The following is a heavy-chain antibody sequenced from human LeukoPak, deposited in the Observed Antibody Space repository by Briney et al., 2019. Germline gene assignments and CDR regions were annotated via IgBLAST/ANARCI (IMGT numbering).Heavy chain of an antibody. Sequence: ASVKVSCKASGYTFTSYDINWGRQATGQGLEWMGWMNPNSGSTGYAQKFQGRVTITRNTSISTAYMELSGLRSEDTAVYYCARGRSTGYPYYFEYWGQGTLVTVSS. CDR1: GYTFTSYD. J-gene: IGHJ4*02. V-gene: IGHV1-8*03. D-gene: IGHD5-12*01. CDR3: ARGRSTGYPYYFEY. CDR2: MNPNSGST.